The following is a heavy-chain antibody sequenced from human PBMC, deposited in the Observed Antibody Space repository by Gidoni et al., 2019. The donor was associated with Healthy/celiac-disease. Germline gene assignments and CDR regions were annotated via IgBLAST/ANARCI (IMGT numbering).Heavy chain of an antibody. V-gene: IGHV4-31*03. CDR1: GGSISSGGYS. D-gene: IGHD6-19*01. J-gene: IGHJ4*02. CDR2: IYYSGST. Sequence: QVQLQESGPGLVKPSQTLSLPCTVSGGSISSGGYSWSWIRQHPGKDLEWIGYIYYSGSTYYNPSLKSRVTISVDTSKNQFSLKLSSVTAADTAVYYCARAGYSSGWGPRGGQGDYFDYWGQGTLVTVSS. CDR3: ARAGYSSGWGPRGGQGDYFDY.